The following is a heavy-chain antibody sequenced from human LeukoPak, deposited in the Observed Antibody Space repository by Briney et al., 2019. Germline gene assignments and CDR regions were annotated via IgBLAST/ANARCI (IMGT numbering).Heavy chain of an antibody. CDR3: ASSYGSGGYAFDI. J-gene: IGHJ3*02. V-gene: IGHV1-2*02. CDR2: INPKSGGT. CDR1: GYTLSGYY. Sequence: ASVKVSCKASGYTLSGYYIHWVRQAPGQGLEWMGWINPKSGGTNYAQKFQGRVTMTRDTSISTAYMELSRLRSDDTAVYYCASSYGSGGYAFDIWGQGTMVTVSS. D-gene: IGHD3-10*01.